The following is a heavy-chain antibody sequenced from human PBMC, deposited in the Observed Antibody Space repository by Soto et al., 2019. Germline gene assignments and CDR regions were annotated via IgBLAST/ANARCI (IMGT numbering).Heavy chain of an antibody. D-gene: IGHD4-17*01. CDR1: GFTFGYYA. V-gene: IGHV3-30-3*01. J-gene: IGHJ4*02. CDR3: TRLHDYGDSARRSGFDY. Sequence: QVHLVESGGGVVQPGGSLRLSCTTSGFTFGYYAMHWVRQAPGKGLEWVSVISYHGSNKYYADPVKGRFTISRDNSKNTLYLQMNSLRAEDTAVYYCTRLHDYGDSARRSGFDYWGQGTLVTVSS. CDR2: ISYHGSNK.